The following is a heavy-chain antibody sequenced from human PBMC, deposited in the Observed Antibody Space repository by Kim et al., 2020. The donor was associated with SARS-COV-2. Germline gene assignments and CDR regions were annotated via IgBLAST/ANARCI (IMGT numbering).Heavy chain of an antibody. CDR2: IYPGDSDT. V-gene: IGHV5-51*01. D-gene: IGHD6-19*01. CDR1: GYSFTSYW. J-gene: IGHJ6*02. CDR3: ASASFGGVYSSGWNARLDYYYYGMDV. Sequence: GESLKISCKGSGYSFTSYWIGWVRQMPGKGLEWMGIIYPGDSDTRYSPSFQGQVTISADKSISTAYLQWSSLKASDTAMYYCASASFGGVYSSGWNARLDYYYYGMDVWGQGTTVTVSS.